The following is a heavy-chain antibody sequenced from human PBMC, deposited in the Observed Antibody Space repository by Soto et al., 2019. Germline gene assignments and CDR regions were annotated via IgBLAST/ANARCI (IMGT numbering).Heavy chain of an antibody. CDR1: GASIINNNW. D-gene: IGHD6-13*01. Sequence: SETLSLTCTVSGASIINNNWWSWVRQPPGKGLEWIGEISHIGIANYNPSLRSRVTVSIDKSKNQFSLKLDSVTAADTAVYYCARDYTSRSRRFDFWGQGNLVTVS. J-gene: IGHJ4*02. V-gene: IGHV4-4*02. CDR2: ISHIGIA. CDR3: ARDYTSRSRRFDF.